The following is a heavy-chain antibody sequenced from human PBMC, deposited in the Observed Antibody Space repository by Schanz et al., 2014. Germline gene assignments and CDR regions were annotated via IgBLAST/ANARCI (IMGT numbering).Heavy chain of an antibody. J-gene: IGHJ3*02. CDR3: ARGGRGGYPGRAFDI. CDR2: TSSDGSLK. Sequence: QVQLVESGGGVVQPGRSLSLSCAASGFTFSSYAVHWVRQAPDKGLVWVAVTSSDGSLKYYADSVKGRFTISRDNSRDRVYLQMNSLRGEDTAVYYCARGGRGGYPGRAFDIWGQGTMVTASS. CDR1: GFTFSSYA. V-gene: IGHV3-30*04. D-gene: IGHD5-12*01.